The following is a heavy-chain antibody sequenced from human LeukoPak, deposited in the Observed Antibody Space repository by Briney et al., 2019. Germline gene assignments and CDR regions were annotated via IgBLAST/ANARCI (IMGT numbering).Heavy chain of an antibody. Sequence: SETLSLTCAVSGGSISSYYWSWIRQPPGKGLEWIGDIYYSGNSNYNPSLKSRVTLSLDTSRFHFSLKLSSVTAADTAVYYCARCGIVGAADYWGQGTLVTVSS. J-gene: IGHJ4*02. CDR1: GGSISSYY. V-gene: IGHV4-59*08. D-gene: IGHD1-26*01. CDR3: ARCGIVGAADY. CDR2: IYYSGNS.